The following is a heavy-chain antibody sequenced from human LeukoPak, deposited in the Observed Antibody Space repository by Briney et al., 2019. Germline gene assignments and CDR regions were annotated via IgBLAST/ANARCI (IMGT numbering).Heavy chain of an antibody. Sequence: PSETLSLTCAVYGGSFNNYYWSWVRQPPGKGLEWIGEINHSGSTNYNPSLKSRVIISVDTSKKQFSLKLSSVTAADTAVYYCARAFGSIAAAYNWFDPWGQGTLVTVSS. D-gene: IGHD6-13*01. CDR3: ARAFGSIAAAYNWFDP. J-gene: IGHJ5*02. CDR1: GGSFNNYY. V-gene: IGHV4-34*01. CDR2: INHSGST.